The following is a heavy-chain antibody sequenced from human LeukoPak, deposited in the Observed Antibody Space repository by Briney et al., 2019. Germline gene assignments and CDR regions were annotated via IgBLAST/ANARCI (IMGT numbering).Heavy chain of an antibody. J-gene: IGHJ6*02. CDR2: ISYDESNK. CDR1: GFTFSSYA. D-gene: IGHD6-13*01. Sequence: GGSLRLSCAASGFTFSSYAMHWVRQAPGKGLEWVAVISYDESNKYYADSVKGRFTISRDNSKNTLYLQMNRLRAEDTAVYYCAKDIAAALPSYGMDVWGQGTTVTVSS. CDR3: AKDIAAALPSYGMDV. V-gene: IGHV3-30*04.